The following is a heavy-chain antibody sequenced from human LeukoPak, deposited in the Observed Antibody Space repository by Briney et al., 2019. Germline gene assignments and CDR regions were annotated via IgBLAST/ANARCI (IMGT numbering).Heavy chain of an antibody. CDR3: ARAGGYSSSLFDY. Sequence: SETLSLTCTVSGGSISSYYWSWIRQPPGKGLEWIGYIYYSGSTNYNPSLKSRVTISVDTSKNQFSLKLSSVTAADTAVYYCARAGGYSSSLFDYWGQGTLVTVSS. J-gene: IGHJ4*02. CDR1: GGSISSYY. D-gene: IGHD6-13*01. V-gene: IGHV4-59*01. CDR2: IYYSGST.